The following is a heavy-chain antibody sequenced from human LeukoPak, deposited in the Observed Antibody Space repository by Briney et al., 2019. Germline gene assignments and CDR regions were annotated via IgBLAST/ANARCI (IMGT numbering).Heavy chain of an antibody. CDR3: AGARHGDYRWDY. CDR2: IHSADSNT. CDR1: GYSFTNW. D-gene: IGHD4-17*01. V-gene: IGHV5-51*01. Sequence: GGSLKISCKDSGYSFTNWTGWVRQMPGKGLEWMGIIHSADSNTKYSPSFQGQVTISADKSISTAYLQWSGLKASDTAMYYCAGARHGDYRWDYWGQGTLVTVSS. J-gene: IGHJ4*02.